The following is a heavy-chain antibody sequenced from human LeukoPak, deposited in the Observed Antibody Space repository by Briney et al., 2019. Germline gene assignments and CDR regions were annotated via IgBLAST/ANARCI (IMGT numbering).Heavy chain of an antibody. D-gene: IGHD1-7*01. V-gene: IGHV4-34*01. J-gene: IGHJ4*02. Sequence: SSETLSLTCAVYGGSFSGYYWSWIRQPPGKGLEWIGEINHSGSTNYNPSLKSRVTISVDTSKNQFSLKLSSVTAADTAVYYCARGKLSGFDYWGQGTLVTVSS. CDR2: INHSGST. CDR1: GGSFSGYY. CDR3: ARGKLSGFDY.